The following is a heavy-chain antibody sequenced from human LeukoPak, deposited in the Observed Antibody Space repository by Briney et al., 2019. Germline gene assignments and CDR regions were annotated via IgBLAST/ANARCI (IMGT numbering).Heavy chain of an antibody. CDR3: VRDNPRCCGVVPVNIDDF. V-gene: IGHV3-48*01. D-gene: IGHD2-15*01. CDR1: GFTFSRDS. J-gene: IGHJ4*02. Sequence: PGGSLRLSCAASGFTFSRDSMNWVRQAPGKGLEWISYISYDGAIKYYADSVRGRFTISRDNAKNSLSLQMHSLRAEDTAVYYCVRDNPRCCGVVPVNIDDFWGQGTLVTVSS. CDR2: ISYDGAIK.